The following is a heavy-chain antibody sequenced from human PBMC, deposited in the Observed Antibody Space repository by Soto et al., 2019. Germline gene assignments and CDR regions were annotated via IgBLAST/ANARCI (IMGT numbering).Heavy chain of an antibody. CDR3: ASLYHCSSTSCYPLFDP. Sequence: SETLSLTCAVYGGSFSGYYWSWIRQPPGKGLEWIGEINHSGSTNYNPSLKSRVTISVDTSKNQFSLKLSSVTAADTAVYYCASLYHCSSTSCYPLFDPWGQGTLVP. D-gene: IGHD2-2*01. V-gene: IGHV4-34*01. CDR2: INHSGST. J-gene: IGHJ5*02. CDR1: GGSFSGYY.